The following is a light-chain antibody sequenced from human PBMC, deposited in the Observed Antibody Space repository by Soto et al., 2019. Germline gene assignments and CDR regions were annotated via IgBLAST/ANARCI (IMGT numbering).Light chain of an antibody. Sequence: VLKPPASVSGAPLQSIPISCTGTSNDVGSYNLVSWYQHHPGKAPKLMIFEGSKRPSGVSNRFSGSKSGNTASPSISGLQAEDEADFYCCSYAGSNYYVFGTGTKVTVL. J-gene: IGLJ1*01. CDR3: CSYAGSNYYV. CDR1: SNDVGSYNL. CDR2: EGS. V-gene: IGLV2-23*01.